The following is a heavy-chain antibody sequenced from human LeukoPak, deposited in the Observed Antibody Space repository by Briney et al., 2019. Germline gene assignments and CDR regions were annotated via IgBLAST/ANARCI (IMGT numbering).Heavy chain of an antibody. J-gene: IGHJ4*02. CDR2: TYYRSKWYN. Sequence: SQTLSLTCAISGDRVSSNSAAWNWIRQSPSRGLEWLGRTYYRSKWYNDYAVSVKSRITINPDTSKNQFSLQLNSVTPGDTAVYYCARYTPSQLAFDYWGQGTLVTVSS. CDR3: ARYTPSQLAFDY. V-gene: IGHV6-1*01. D-gene: IGHD2-2*01. CDR1: GDRVSSNSAA.